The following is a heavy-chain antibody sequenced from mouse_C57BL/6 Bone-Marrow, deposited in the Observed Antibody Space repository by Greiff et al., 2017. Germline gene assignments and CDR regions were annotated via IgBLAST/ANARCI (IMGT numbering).Heavy chain of an antibody. CDR3: ARLGYYGSPWYFDV. CDR2: IYPSDSET. Sequence: LQQPGAELVRPGSSVKLSCKASGYTFTSYWMDWVKQRPGQGLEWIGNIYPSDSETHYNQKFKDKATLTVDKSSSTAYMQLSSLTSEDSAVYYCARLGYYGSPWYFDVWGTGTTVTVSS. CDR1: GYTFTSYW. J-gene: IGHJ1*03. V-gene: IGHV1-61*01. D-gene: IGHD1-1*01.